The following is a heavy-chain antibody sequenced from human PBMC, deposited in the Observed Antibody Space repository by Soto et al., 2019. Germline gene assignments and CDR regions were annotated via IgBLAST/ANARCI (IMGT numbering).Heavy chain of an antibody. CDR2: IHASGGT. V-gene: IGHV3-23*01. D-gene: IGHD1-26*01. Sequence: PGGSLRLSCVASGFTFSSYAMSWVRQAPGKGLEWVSAIHASGGTHYTNSVKGRFTISRDNAKNTLYLQMNSLRAEDAAVYYCARDMEPDVVGATYYYYYGMDVWGQGTKVTVSS. CDR1: GFTFSSYA. CDR3: ARDMEPDVVGATYYYYYGMDV. J-gene: IGHJ6*02.